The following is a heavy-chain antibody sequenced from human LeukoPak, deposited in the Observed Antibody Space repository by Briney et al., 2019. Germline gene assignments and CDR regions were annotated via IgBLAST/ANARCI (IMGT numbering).Heavy chain of an antibody. Sequence: GGSLRLSCAAPGFTFSSYEMNWVRQAPGKGLEWVSYISSSGSTIYYADSVKGRFTISRDNAKNSLYLQMNSLRAEDTAVYYCARATVVSPNYWGQGTLVTVSS. J-gene: IGHJ4*02. CDR1: GFTFSSYE. CDR3: ARATVVSPNY. V-gene: IGHV3-48*03. D-gene: IGHD4-23*01. CDR2: ISSSGSTI.